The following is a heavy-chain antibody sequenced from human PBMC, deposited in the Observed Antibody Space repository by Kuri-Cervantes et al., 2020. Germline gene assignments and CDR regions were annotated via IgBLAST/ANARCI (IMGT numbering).Heavy chain of an antibody. V-gene: IGHV3-9*01. CDR3: ARDSSGWPDY. Sequence: GGSLRLSCAASGFTFDDYAMHWVRQAPGKGLEWVSGISWNSGSIGYADSVKGRFTISRDNSKNTLYLQMNSLRAEDTAVYYCARDSSGWPDYWGQGTLVTVSS. D-gene: IGHD6-19*01. CDR1: GFTFDDYA. J-gene: IGHJ4*02. CDR2: ISWNSGSI.